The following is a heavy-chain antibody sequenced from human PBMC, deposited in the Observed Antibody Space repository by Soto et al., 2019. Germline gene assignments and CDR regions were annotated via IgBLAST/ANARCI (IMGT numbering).Heavy chain of an antibody. D-gene: IGHD2-15*01. CDR1: GFTFSIYA. Sequence: QVQLVESGGGVVQPGRSLRLSCAASGFTFSIYALHWVRQAPGKGLEWVAVISYDAARNAYANSVKGRFSISRDTSKNTLYLEMNRLRVEDTAAYYCSRGDREDTAVVVGARPGEYGMDVWGQGTTVTVSS. J-gene: IGHJ6*02. V-gene: IGHV3-30-3*01. CDR3: SRGDREDTAVVVGARPGEYGMDV. CDR2: ISYDAARN.